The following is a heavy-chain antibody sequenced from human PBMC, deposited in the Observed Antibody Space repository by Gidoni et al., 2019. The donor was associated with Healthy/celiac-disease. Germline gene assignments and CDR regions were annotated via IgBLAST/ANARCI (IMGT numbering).Heavy chain of an antibody. J-gene: IGHJ3*02. V-gene: IGHV3-30-3*01. CDR2: ISYDGSNK. D-gene: IGHD3-16*01. CDR1: GGTFSSYA. CDR3: ARDLGTMTRLFDAFDI. Sequence: QVQLVESGGGVVQPGGYLRLGCGASGGTFSSYAMPWVRQAPGKGLGCVAVISYDGSNKYYADSVKGRFTISRDNSKNTLYLQMNSLRAEDTAVYYSARDLGTMTRLFDAFDIWGQGTMVTVSS.